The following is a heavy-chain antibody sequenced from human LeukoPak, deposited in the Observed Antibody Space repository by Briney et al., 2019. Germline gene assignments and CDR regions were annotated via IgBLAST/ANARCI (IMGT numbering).Heavy chain of an antibody. V-gene: IGHV3-64*01. CDR3: ARDDDYGDYSPFDY. CDR2: ISTNGGST. CDR1: GFTFSRYA. D-gene: IGHD4-17*01. J-gene: IGHJ4*02. Sequence: GGSLRLSCAASGFTFSRYAMHWVRQAPGRGLEYVSAISTNGGSTYYASSVKGRFTISRDNSKNTLYLQMVNLRPEDMAVYYCARDDDYGDYSPFDYWGQGTLVTVSS.